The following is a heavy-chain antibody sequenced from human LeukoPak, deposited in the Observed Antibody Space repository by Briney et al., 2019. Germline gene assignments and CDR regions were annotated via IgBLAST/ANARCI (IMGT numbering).Heavy chain of an antibody. D-gene: IGHD3-22*01. CDR3: ARAPGGYDSSGYPNWFDP. CDR1: GGSFSGYY. CDR2: IYYSGST. V-gene: IGHV4-31*11. J-gene: IGHJ5*02. Sequence: PSETLSLTCAVYGGSFSGYYWSWIRQHPGKGLEWIGYIYYSGSTYYNPSLKSRVTITVDTFKNQFSLKLSSVTAADTAVYYCARAPGGYDSSGYPNWFDPWGQGTLVTVSS.